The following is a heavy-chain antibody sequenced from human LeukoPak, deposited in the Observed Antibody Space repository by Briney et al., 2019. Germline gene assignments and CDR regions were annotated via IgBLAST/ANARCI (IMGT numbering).Heavy chain of an antibody. CDR3: AKEGVVGATYFDY. CDR2: ISYDGSNK. CDR1: GFTFSSYG. V-gene: IGHV3-30*18. Sequence: PGGSLRLSYAASGFTFSSYGMHWVRQAPGKGLEWVAVISYDGSNKYYADSVKGRFTISRDNSKNTLYLQMNSLRAEDTAVYYCAKEGVVGATYFDYWGQGTLVTVSS. D-gene: IGHD1-26*01. J-gene: IGHJ4*02.